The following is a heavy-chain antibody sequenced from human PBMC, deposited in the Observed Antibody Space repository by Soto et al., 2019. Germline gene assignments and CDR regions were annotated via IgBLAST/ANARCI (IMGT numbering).Heavy chain of an antibody. CDR1: GFTFSTYS. CDR2: ISSSSSYI. Sequence: EVQLVESGGGLVNPGGSLSLSCAASGFTFSTYSMNWVRQAPGKGLEWVSSISSSSSYIYYADSVKGRFTISRDNAKNSLYLQMNSLRAEDTAVYYCVKDKSAGMVTLDAFDIWGQGTMVTVSS. J-gene: IGHJ3*02. V-gene: IGHV3-21*01. D-gene: IGHD2-21*02. CDR3: VKDKSAGMVTLDAFDI.